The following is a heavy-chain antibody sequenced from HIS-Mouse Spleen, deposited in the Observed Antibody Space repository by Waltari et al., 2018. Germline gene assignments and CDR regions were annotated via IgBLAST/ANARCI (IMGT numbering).Heavy chain of an antibody. V-gene: IGHV4-39*07. CDR1: GGPHSSTLYY. Sequence: QLQLQESGPGLVKPSETLSLPCTASGGPHSSTLYYWGWIRQPPGKGLEWIGSIYYSGSTYYNPSLKSRVTISVDTSKNQFSLKLSSVTAADTAVYYCAREIPYSSSWYDWYFDLWGRGTLVTVSS. J-gene: IGHJ2*01. CDR2: IYYSGST. CDR3: AREIPYSSSWYDWYFDL. D-gene: IGHD6-13*01.